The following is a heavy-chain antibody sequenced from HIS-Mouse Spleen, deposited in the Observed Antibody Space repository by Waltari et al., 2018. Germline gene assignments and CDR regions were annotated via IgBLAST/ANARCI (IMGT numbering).Heavy chain of an antibody. V-gene: IGHV4-39*07. Sequence: QLQLQESGPGLVKPSETLSLTCTVSGGSISSSSYYWGWIRQPPGKGVEWMGSIYYRWGTYDNPPLKSRVTISVDTSKNQFSLKLSSVTAADTAVYYCAREIPYSSSWYDWYFDLWGRGTLVTVSS. CDR2: IYYRWGT. CDR1: GGSISSSSYY. D-gene: IGHD6-13*01. CDR3: AREIPYSSSWYDWYFDL. J-gene: IGHJ2*01.